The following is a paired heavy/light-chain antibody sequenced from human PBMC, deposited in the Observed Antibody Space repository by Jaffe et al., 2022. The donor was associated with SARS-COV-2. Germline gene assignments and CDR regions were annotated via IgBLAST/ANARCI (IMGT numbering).Heavy chain of an antibody. CDR2: IYYSGST. CDR1: GGSTSSNY. CDR3: AREWHTQYVNYIDY. Sequence: QVQLQESGPGLVKPSETLSLTCNVSGGSTSSNYWTWIRQPPGKGLEWIGYIYYSGSTNYNPSLKSRVTISLDTSKSQFSLKLRSVTAADTAVYYCAREWHTQYVNYIDYWGQGTLVTVSS. J-gene: IGHJ4*02. D-gene: IGHD4-4*01. V-gene: IGHV4-59*01.
Light chain of an antibody. V-gene: IGLV1-44*01. CDR3: AAWDDSLIV. Sequence: QSVLTQPPSASGTPGQRVTISCSGTNSNIGRNSVIWYQQLPGTAPKLLIYENNHRPSGVPDRFSGSKSGTSASLAISGLQSEDEADYYCAAWDDSLIVFGGGTKLTVL. J-gene: IGLJ3*02. CDR1: NSNIGRNS. CDR2: ENN.